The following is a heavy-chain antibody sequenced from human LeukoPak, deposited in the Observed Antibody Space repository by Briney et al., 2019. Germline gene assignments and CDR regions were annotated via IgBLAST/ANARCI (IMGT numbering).Heavy chain of an antibody. CDR1: GGSISSYY. Sequence: PSETLSLTCTVSGGSISSYYWSWIRQPPGKGLEWIGYFYYSGNTNYNPSLKSRVTISVDTSKNQFSLKLSSVTAADTAVYYCARTRYSSGWSPTYGMDVWGQGTTVTVSS. J-gene: IGHJ6*02. CDR3: ARTRYSSGWSPTYGMDV. D-gene: IGHD6-19*01. V-gene: IGHV4-59*01. CDR2: FYYSGNT.